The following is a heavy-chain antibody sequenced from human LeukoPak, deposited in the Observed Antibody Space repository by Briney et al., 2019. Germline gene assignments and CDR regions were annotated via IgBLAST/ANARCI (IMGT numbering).Heavy chain of an antibody. CDR1: GFTFSSSA. Sequence: PGGSLRLSCAASGFTFSSSAMHWVRPAPGKGLEWVAFIGYDGSNRHYANSVKGRFTISKDNSKNTLYLQMNSLRAEDTAVYYCANKGEVVFDYWGQGTLVTVSS. CDR3: ANKGEVVFDY. CDR2: IGYDGSNR. D-gene: IGHD2-15*01. V-gene: IGHV3-30*02. J-gene: IGHJ4*02.